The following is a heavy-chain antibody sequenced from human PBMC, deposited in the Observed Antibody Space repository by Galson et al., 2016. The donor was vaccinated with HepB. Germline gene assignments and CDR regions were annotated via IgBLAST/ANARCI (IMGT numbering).Heavy chain of an antibody. V-gene: IGHV1-46*01. D-gene: IGHD2-15*01. CDR3: ARETYRSGGQCSSGMDV. Sequence: SVKVSCKASGYTFTTYYMHWVRQAPGQGLEWMGILNPIDGTTSYAEQFQGRVTMTRDTSTSTVYLELSSLTSEDTAMYYCARETYRSGGQCSSGMDVWGQGTTVTVSS. J-gene: IGHJ6*02. CDR1: GYTFTTYY. CDR2: LNPIDGTT.